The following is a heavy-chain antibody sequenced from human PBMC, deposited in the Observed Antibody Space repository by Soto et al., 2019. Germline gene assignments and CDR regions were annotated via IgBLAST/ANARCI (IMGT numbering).Heavy chain of an antibody. CDR2: IRSKRYGGTP. Sequence: EVQLVAWGGDLVKPGRSLSLSCTGSGFNFGDYALTWLRQAPGQGLEWVGFIRSKRYGGTPVYASSVNGIFSISRDDAGSPAYLQMNSLEAEDTAVYYCTRLAIKGYGPAFDYVGQGTLVTVSS. CDR1: GFNFGDYA. V-gene: IGHV3-49*05. CDR3: TRLAIKGYGPAFDY. J-gene: IGHJ4*02. D-gene: IGHD2-2*02.